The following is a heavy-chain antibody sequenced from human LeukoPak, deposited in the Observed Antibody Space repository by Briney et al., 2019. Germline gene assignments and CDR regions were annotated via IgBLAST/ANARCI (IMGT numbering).Heavy chain of an antibody. CDR3: ARGLIAATNWFDP. Sequence: ASVNVSCKASGYTFTGYYMHWVRQAPGQGLEWMGRINPNSGGTNYAQKFQGRVTMTRDTSISTAYMELSRLRSDDTAVYYCARGLIAATNWFDPWGQGTLVTVSS. CDR2: INPNSGGT. D-gene: IGHD6-6*01. J-gene: IGHJ5*02. V-gene: IGHV1-2*06. CDR1: GYTFTGYY.